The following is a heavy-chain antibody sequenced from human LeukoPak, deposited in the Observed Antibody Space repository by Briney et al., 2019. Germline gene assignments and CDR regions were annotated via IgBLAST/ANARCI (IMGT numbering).Heavy chain of an antibody. CDR3: ARYHSSSFDY. J-gene: IGHJ4*02. V-gene: IGHV1-8*03. CDR1: GYTFTSYD. CDR2: MNPNFANT. Sequence: GASVKVSCKASGYTFTSYDINWVRQATGQGLEWMGWMNPNFANTVYAQRFQGRVTITRNTSISTAYMELSSLRSEDTAVYYCARYHSSSFDYWGQGTLVTVSS. D-gene: IGHD6-6*01.